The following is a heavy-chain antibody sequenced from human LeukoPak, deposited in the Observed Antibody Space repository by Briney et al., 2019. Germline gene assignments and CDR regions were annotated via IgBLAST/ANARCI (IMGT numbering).Heavy chain of an antibody. Sequence: GGFLRLSCAASGFIFNNYGLIRVRQAPGKGLEWVSAISNDGGGTQYADFVEGRFTISRDNSKNTLFLQMSSLRAEDTALYYCAKGSSGYFADLWGQGTLVTVSS. CDR3: AKGSSGYFADL. CDR1: GFIFNNYG. D-gene: IGHD3-22*01. CDR2: ISNDGGGT. J-gene: IGHJ5*02. V-gene: IGHV3-23*01.